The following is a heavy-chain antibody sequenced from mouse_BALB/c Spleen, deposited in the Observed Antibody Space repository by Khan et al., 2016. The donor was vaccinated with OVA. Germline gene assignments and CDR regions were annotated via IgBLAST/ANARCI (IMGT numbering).Heavy chain of an antibody. CDR1: GFNFTNTC. Sequence: MQLQQSGAELVKPGATVKLSCKASGFNFTNTCMHWVKQRPGQGLEWIGRIYPPTGNTKYDAKFQGKATITADTSSNTAYLQLSSLKSEDTAGYYGARLVRKWGQGTTLTVSS. CDR3: ARLVRK. CDR2: IYPPTGNT. J-gene: IGHJ2*01. V-gene: IGHV14-3*02.